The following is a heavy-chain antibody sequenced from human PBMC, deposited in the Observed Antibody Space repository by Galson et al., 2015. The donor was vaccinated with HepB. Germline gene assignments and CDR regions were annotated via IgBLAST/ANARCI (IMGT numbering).Heavy chain of an antibody. V-gene: IGHV3-15*01. J-gene: IGHJ3*02. Sequence: SLRLSCAASGFTFSNAWMSWVRQAPGKGLEWVGRIKSKTDGGTTDYAAPVKGRFTISRDDSKNTLYLQMNSLKTEDTAVYYCTTPPYYYDSSGKIQGAFDIWGQGTMVTVSS. CDR1: GFTFSNAW. CDR3: TTPPYYYDSSGKIQGAFDI. D-gene: IGHD3-22*01. CDR2: IKSKTDGGTT.